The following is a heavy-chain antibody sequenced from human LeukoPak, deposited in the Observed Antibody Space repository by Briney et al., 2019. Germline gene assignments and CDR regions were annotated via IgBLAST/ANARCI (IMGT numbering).Heavy chain of an antibody. D-gene: IGHD2-2*01. J-gene: IGHJ4*02. CDR1: GYTFTSYY. V-gene: IGHV1-46*01. CDR3: ARGANQGYCSSTICYGELEFDY. CDR2: INPSAGST. Sequence: VASVKVSCKTSGYTFTSYYMHWVRPAPGQGLEWMGIINPSAGSTSYTQKFQGRVTMTRDTSTSTVYMEVSSLRSEDTAVYYCARGANQGYCSSTICYGELEFDYWGQGTLVTVSS.